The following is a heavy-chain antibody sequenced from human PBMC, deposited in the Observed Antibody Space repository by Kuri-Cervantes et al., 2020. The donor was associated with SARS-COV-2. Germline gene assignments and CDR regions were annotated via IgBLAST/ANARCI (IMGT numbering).Heavy chain of an antibody. CDR1: GGSISSSSYY. V-gene: IGHV4-39*01. J-gene: IGHJ4*02. CDR3: ARHYYSSGSYYNWGSFDY. Sequence: SETLSLTCTVSGGSISSSSYYWGWIRQPPGKGLEWIGSIYYSGSTYYNPSLKSRVTISVDTSKNQFSLKLSSVTAADTAVYYCARHYYSSGSYYNWGSFDYWGQGTLVTVSS. D-gene: IGHD3-10*01. CDR2: IYYSGST.